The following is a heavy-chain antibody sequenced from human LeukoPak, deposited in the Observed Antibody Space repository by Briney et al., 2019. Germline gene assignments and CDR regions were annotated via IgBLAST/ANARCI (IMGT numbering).Heavy chain of an antibody. CDR3: ARSGRSSGWYDY. Sequence: ASVTVSCKASGYTFTSYAMHWVRQAPGQRLEWMGWINAGNGNTKYSQKFQGRVTITRDTSASTAYMELSSLRSEDTAVYYCARSGRSSGWYDYWGQGTLVTVSS. V-gene: IGHV1-3*01. CDR1: GYTFTSYA. D-gene: IGHD6-19*01. J-gene: IGHJ4*02. CDR2: INAGNGNT.